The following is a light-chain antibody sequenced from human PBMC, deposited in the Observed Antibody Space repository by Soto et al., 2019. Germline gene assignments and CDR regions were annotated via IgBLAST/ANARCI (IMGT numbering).Light chain of an antibody. CDR2: DIF. J-gene: IGKJ4*01. CDR3: QQYNSGPLT. CDR1: QSVSSSY. Sequence: EIVLTQSPSTLSLSPGERAAIXXRASQSVSSSYLAWYQQKPGQAPRVXIYDIFTRATGVPTRISGSGSGTEFTLTISSLQSEDFAVYYCQQYNSGPLTFGGGTKVDIK. V-gene: IGKV3D-15*01.